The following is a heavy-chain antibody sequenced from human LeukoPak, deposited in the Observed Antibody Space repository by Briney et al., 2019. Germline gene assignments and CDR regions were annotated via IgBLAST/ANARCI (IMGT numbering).Heavy chain of an antibody. CDR3: ASWLRGLAFDI. CDR1: GFTVSRNY. J-gene: IGHJ3*02. V-gene: IGHV3-21*01. CDR2: ISSSSSYI. D-gene: IGHD5-12*01. Sequence: GGSLRLSCAASGFTVSRNYMGWVRQAPGKGLEWVSSISSSSSYIYYADSVKGRFTISRDNAKNSLYLQMNSLRAEDTAVYYCASWLRGLAFDIWGQGTMVTVSS.